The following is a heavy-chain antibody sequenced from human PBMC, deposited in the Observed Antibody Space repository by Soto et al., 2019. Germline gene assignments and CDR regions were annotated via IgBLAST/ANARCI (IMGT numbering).Heavy chain of an antibody. CDR3: ATLRSAAHFDY. D-gene: IGHD6-13*01. CDR2: ISGSGDST. J-gene: IGHJ4*02. V-gene: IGHV3-23*01. Sequence: GGSLRLSCAASGFTFSNYAMTWVRQAPGKGLEWVSGISGSGDSTYYADSVKGRFTISRDNSKNTLYLQMNSLRAEDTALYYCATLRSAAHFDYWGQGTLVTVSS. CDR1: GFTFSNYA.